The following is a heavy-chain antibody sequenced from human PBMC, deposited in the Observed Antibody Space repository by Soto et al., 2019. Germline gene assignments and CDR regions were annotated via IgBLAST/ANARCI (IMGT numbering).Heavy chain of an antibody. CDR3: AKERSQGEWFDP. V-gene: IGHV1-69*01. D-gene: IGHD2-21*01. Sequence: QVQLVQSGAEVKKPGSSVKVSCKASGGTFSSYSINWVRQAPGQGLEWMGEIIPIFGTANYAQKFQGRVTITADESTSTAYMELSSLRSDDTAVYYRAKERSQGEWFDPWGPGTLVTVSS. CDR1: GGTFSSYS. J-gene: IGHJ5*02. CDR2: IIPIFGTA.